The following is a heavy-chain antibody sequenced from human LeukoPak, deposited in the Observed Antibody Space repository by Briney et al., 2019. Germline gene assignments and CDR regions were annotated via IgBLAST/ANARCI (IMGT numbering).Heavy chain of an antibody. V-gene: IGHV3-33*01. J-gene: IGHJ4*02. D-gene: IGHD1-26*01. Sequence: GGSLRLSCAASGFTFSRNGMHWVRQAPGKGLEWVAVIWYDGSNKYYADSVEGRFTSFRDNSKNTVYLQMNSVRAEDTAVYHCVRDSLSIVGTFDYWGQGTLVIVSS. CDR3: VRDSLSIVGTFDY. CDR2: IWYDGSNK. CDR1: GFTFSRNG.